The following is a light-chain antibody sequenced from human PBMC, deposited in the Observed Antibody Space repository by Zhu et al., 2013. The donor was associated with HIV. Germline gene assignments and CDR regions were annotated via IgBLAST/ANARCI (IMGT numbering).Light chain of an antibody. Sequence: EIVLTQSPGTLSLSPGETATLSCRASQSVGSRSLAWYQQKPGQAPRLLIYDASIRATGIADRFSGSGYETDFTLTITRLEPEDFAVYYCQQYGSSPTWTFGQGTKVEIK. J-gene: IGKJ1*01. CDR2: DAS. V-gene: IGKV3-20*01. CDR3: QQYGSSPTWT. CDR1: QSVGSRS.